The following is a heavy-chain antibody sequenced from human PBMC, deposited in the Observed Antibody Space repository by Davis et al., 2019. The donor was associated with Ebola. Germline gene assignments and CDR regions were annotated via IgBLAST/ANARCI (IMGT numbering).Heavy chain of an antibody. CDR2: INHSGST. CDR3: ARDPAGWPLDY. D-gene: IGHD1-1*01. CDR1: GGSFSGYY. J-gene: IGHJ4*02. V-gene: IGHV4-34*01. Sequence: SETLSLTCAVYGGSFSGYYWSWIRQPPGKGLEWLGEINHSGSTNYNPSLKSRVTISVDTSKNQFSLKLSSVTAADTAVYYCARDPAGWPLDYWGQGTLVTVSS.